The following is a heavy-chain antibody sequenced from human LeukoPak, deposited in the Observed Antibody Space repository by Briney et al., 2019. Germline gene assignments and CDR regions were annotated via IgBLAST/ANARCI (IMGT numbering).Heavy chain of an antibody. CDR2: IYHSGST. V-gene: IGHV4-38-2*02. CDR3: ARDRGDGYTSRVYYFDY. CDR1: GYSISSGYY. J-gene: IGHJ4*02. D-gene: IGHD5-24*01. Sequence: PSETLSLTCAVSGYSISSGYYWGWIRQPPGKGLEWIGSIYHSGSTYYNPSLKSRVTISVDTSKNQFSLKLSSVTAADTAVYYCARDRGDGYTSRVYYFDYWGQGTLVTVSS.